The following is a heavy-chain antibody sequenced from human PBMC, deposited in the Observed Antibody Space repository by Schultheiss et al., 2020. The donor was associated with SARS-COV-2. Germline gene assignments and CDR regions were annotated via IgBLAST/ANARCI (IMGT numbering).Heavy chain of an antibody. Sequence: SQTLSLTCAVSGYSISSGYYWGWIRQPPGKGLEWIGEINHSGSTNYNPSLKSRVTISVDTSKNQFSLKLSSVTAADTAVYYCARGLGGGNWFDPWGQGTLVTVSS. CDR2: INHSGST. D-gene: IGHD3-16*01. CDR3: ARGLGGGNWFDP. CDR1: GYSISSGYY. J-gene: IGHJ5*02. V-gene: IGHV4-38-2*01.